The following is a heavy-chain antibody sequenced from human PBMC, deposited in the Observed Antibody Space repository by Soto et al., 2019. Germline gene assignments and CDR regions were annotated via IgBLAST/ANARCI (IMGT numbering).Heavy chain of an antibody. CDR2: IRGKASGGTT. V-gene: IGHV3-49*04. CDR3: TRDSYDFWSAYYFFFDY. Sequence: PGGSLRLGCTGSGFTVGEYGMSWVRQAPGKGLEWVGSIRGKASGGTTEYAASVKGRFAISRDDSKSIAYLQMNSLKTEDTAVYYCTRDSYDFWSAYYFFFDYWGQGALVTVSS. CDR1: GFTVGEYG. J-gene: IGHJ4*02. D-gene: IGHD3-3*01.